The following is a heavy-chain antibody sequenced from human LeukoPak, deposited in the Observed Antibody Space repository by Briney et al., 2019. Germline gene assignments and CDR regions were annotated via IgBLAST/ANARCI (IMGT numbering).Heavy chain of an antibody. CDR3: AREECSIGVCYPSGY. D-gene: IGHD2-8*01. CDR1: GYTFTSYG. Sequence: ASVKVSCKASGYTFTSYGISWVRQAPGQGLEWMGWISTYNANTNYALKLQGRVTLTTDTSTSTAYMELKSLKSDDTAVYYCAREECSIGVCYPSGYWGQGTLVTVSS. CDR2: ISTYNANT. J-gene: IGHJ4*02. V-gene: IGHV1-18*01.